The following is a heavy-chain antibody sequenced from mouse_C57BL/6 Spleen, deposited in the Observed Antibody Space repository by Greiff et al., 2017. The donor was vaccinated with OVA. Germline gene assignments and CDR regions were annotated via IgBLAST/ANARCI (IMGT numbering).Heavy chain of an antibody. V-gene: IGHV1-42*01. D-gene: IGHD2-2*01. Sequence: VQLQQSGPELVKPGASVKISCKASGYSFTGYYMNWVKQSPEKSLEWIGEINPSTGGTTYNQKFKAKATLTVDKSSSTAYMQLKSLTSEDSAVYDCARYGYDAWFAYWGQGTLVTVSA. CDR2: INPSTGGT. CDR3: ARYGYDAWFAY. CDR1: GYSFTGYY. J-gene: IGHJ3*01.